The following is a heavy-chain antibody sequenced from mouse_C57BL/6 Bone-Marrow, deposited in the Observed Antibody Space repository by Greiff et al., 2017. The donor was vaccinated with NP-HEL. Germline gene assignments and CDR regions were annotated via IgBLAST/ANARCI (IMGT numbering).Heavy chain of an antibody. Sequence: EVQLQESGPGLVKPSQSLSLTCSVTGYSITSGYYWNWIRQFPGNKLEWMGYISYDGSNNYNPSLKNRISITRDTSKNQFFLKLNSVTTEDTATYYCARNTVVEGHDYAMDYWGQGTSGTVSS. CDR1: GYSITSGYY. CDR2: ISYDGSN. V-gene: IGHV3-6*01. CDR3: ARNTVVEGHDYAMDY. J-gene: IGHJ4*01. D-gene: IGHD1-1*01.